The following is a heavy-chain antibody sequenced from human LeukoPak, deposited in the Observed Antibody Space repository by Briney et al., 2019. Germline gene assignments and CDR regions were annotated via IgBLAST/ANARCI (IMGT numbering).Heavy chain of an antibody. D-gene: IGHD4-17*01. CDR3: AKEDAVTTNYYYYMDV. CDR1: GITFSTSA. CDR2: ISGRGDST. J-gene: IGHJ6*03. Sequence: PGGSLRLSCAASGITFSTSALTWVRQAPGKGLEWVSTISGRGDSTNYADSVKGRFTISRDNSKNTLYLQMNGLRVEDTAVYFCAKEDAVTTNYYYYMDVWGKGTTVTVSS. V-gene: IGHV3-23*01.